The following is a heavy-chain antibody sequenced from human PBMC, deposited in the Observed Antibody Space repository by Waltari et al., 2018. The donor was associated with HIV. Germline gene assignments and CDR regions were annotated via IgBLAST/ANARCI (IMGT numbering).Heavy chain of an antibody. D-gene: IGHD5-12*01. CDR2: IAYDGSRQ. CDR3: ARESKYSHKYYPFEY. V-gene: IGHV3-30-3*01. CDR1: GHIFNDYP. Sequence: QVQLVESGGGVVQPGRSLRLSCAAPGHIFNDYPQHWVRQAPGKGLEWVAFIAYDGSRQQYADSVRGRFTISRDDFKNTLYLQMNSLRPGDTAVYYCARESKYSHKYYPFEYWGQGTLVSVSS. J-gene: IGHJ4*02.